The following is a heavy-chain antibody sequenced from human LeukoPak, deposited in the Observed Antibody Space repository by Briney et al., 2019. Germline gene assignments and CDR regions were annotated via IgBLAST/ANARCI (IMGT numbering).Heavy chain of an antibody. CDR3: ARDLGYYDSSGSDFDY. CDR1: EFTFSTYS. J-gene: IGHJ4*02. D-gene: IGHD3-22*01. V-gene: IGHV3-21*01. Sequence: GGSLRLSCAASEFTFSTYSMNWVRQAPGKGLEWVSSISSSSSYIYYADSVKGRFTISRDNAKNSLYLQMNSLRAEDTAVYYCARDLGYYDSSGSDFDYWGQGTLVTVSS. CDR2: ISSSSSYI.